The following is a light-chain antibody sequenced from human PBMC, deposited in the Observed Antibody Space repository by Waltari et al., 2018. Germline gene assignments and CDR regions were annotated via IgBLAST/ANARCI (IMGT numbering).Light chain of an antibody. J-gene: IGLJ3*02. CDR3: CSYAGSSTWV. CDR2: EGS. V-gene: IGLV2-23*01. Sequence: QSALTQPAAVSGSPGQSIPISCTGTSSDVASYNLVSWYRQLPGTAPKRMIYEGSKRPSGVSNRFPGSKSGNTASLTISGLQAEDEADYYCCSYAGSSTWVFGGGTKLTVL. CDR1: SSDVASYNL.